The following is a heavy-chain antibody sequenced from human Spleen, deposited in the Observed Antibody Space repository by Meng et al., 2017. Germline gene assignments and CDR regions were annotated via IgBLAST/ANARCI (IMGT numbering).Heavy chain of an antibody. CDR2: ISYDGSNK. J-gene: IGHJ4*02. V-gene: IGHV3-30-3*01. CDR1: GFTFSSYA. CDR3: ARDGAAFDY. D-gene: IGHD6-25*01. Sequence: QVQLVESGGGVVQPGRSPRLSCAASGFTFSSYAMHWVRQAPGKGLEWVAVISYDGSNKYYADSVKGRFTISRDNSKNTLYLQMNSLRAEDTAVYYCARDGAAFDYWGQGTLVTVSS.